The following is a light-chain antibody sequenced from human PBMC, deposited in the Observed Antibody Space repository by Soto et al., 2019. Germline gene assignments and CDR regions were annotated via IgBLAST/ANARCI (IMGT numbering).Light chain of an antibody. CDR1: GGSIANNY. V-gene: IGLV6-57*01. Sequence: QSVSESPGKTVTISCTRSGGSIANNYVQWYRQRPGRSPTTVIYDDDQRPSEVPDRFSGSIDSSSNSASLTISGLKTEDEATYYCQSFDSSDQVFGGGTKVTVL. CDR2: DDD. CDR3: QSFDSSDQV. J-gene: IGLJ3*02.